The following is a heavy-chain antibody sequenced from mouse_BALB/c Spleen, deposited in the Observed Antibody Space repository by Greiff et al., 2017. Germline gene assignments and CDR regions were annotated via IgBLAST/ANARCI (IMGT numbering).Heavy chain of an antibody. CDR3: ARDGGYYGNYVWFAY. Sequence: VKLVESGPGLVAPSQSLSITCTVSGFSLTSYGVHWVRQPPGKGLEWLGVIWAGGSTNYNSALMSRLSISKDNSKSQVFLKMNSLQTDDTAMYYCARDGGYYGNYVWFAYWGQGTLVTVSA. CDR1: GFSLTSYG. V-gene: IGHV2-9*02. CDR2: IWAGGST. D-gene: IGHD2-1*01. J-gene: IGHJ3*01.